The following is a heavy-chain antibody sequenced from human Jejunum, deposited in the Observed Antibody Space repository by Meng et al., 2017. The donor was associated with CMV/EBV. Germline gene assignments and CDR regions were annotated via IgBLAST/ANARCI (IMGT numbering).Heavy chain of an antibody. J-gene: IGHJ4*02. CDR2: IYSAGRI. D-gene: IGHD2-2*03. CDR1: GFTVSSTY. V-gene: IGHV3-53*01. Sequence: SLRLSCAASGFTVSSTYVTCVRQALGKGLEWVSVIYSAGRIYYADSVKGRFTISRDNSKNTVSLQMNGLRAEDTAVYYCARGLDFDSWGQGTLVTVSS. CDR3: ARGLDFDS.